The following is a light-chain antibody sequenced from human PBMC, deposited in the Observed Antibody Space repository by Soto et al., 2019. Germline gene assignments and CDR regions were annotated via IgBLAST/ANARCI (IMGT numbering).Light chain of an antibody. CDR3: SSYTTSSTHGV. CDR1: SSDVGGYNY. J-gene: IGLJ3*02. Sequence: QSALTQPASVSGSPGQSITISCTGTSSDVGGYNYVSWYQQHPGKAPKLMIYEVSNRPSGVSNRFSGSKSGNTASLTISGLQAEEEADYYCSSYTTSSTHGVFGGGTKVTVL. V-gene: IGLV2-14*01. CDR2: EVS.